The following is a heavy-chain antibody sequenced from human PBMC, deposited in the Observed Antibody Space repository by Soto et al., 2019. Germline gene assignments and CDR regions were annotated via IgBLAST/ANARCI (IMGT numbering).Heavy chain of an antibody. D-gene: IGHD2-2*01. CDR2: IYYSGST. Sequence: SETLSLSCTVSGGSISSGGYYWSWIRQHPGKGLEWIGYIYYSGSTYYNPSLKSRVTISVDTSKNQFSLKLSSVTAADTAVYYCARRGVSFPYYFDYWGQGTLVTSPQ. J-gene: IGHJ4*02. CDR3: ARRGVSFPYYFDY. CDR1: GGSISSGGYY. V-gene: IGHV4-31*03.